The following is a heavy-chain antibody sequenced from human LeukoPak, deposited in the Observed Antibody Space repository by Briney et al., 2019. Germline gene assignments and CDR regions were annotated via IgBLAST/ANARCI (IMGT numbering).Heavy chain of an antibody. CDR2: ISYDGSNK. D-gene: IGHD3-10*01. CDR3: ARSSGPSAGGDY. Sequence: GGSLRLSCAASGFTFSSYAMHWVRQAPGKGLEWVAVISYDGSNKYYADSVKGRLTISRDNSKNTLYLQMNSLRAEDTAVYYCARSSGPSAGGDYWGQGTLVTVSS. CDR1: GFTFSSYA. V-gene: IGHV3-30-3*01. J-gene: IGHJ4*02.